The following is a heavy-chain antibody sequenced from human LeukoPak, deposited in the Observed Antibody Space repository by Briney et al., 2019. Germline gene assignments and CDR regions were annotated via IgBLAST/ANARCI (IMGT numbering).Heavy chain of an antibody. CDR3: ARIRLDGFWLDP. CDR1: GFTFSPHS. Sequence: PGGSLRLSCVVSGFTFSPHSMIWVRQAPGKGLDWVSYISSDSGTIYHADSVKGRFTISRDNAKDSLYLQMNSLRVDDTAVYYCARIRLDGFWLDPWGQGTLVTVSS. CDR2: ISSDSGTI. J-gene: IGHJ5*02. V-gene: IGHV3-48*04. D-gene: IGHD2-2*03.